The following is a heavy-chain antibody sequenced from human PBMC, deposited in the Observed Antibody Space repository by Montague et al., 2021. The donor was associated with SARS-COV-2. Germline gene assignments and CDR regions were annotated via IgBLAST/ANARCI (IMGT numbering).Heavy chain of an antibody. V-gene: IGHV4-61*03. CDR2: IYYSGGT. CDR3: ARDPWRITIFGVVTRYGMDV. CDR1: GGSVSSGSYY. D-gene: IGHD3-3*01. J-gene: IGHJ6*02. Sequence: SETLSLTCIVSGGSVSSGSYYWSWIRQPPGKGLEWIGYIYYSGGTNYNPSLKSRVTISVDTSKNHFSLKLSSVTAADTAVYYCARDPWRITIFGVVTRYGMDVWGQGTTVTVSS.